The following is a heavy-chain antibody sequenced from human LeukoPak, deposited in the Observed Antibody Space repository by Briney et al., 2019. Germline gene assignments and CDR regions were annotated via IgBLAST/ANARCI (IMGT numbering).Heavy chain of an antibody. Sequence: PSGTLSLTCAVYGGSFSGYYWSWIRQPPGKGLEWIGEINHSGSTKYNPSLKSRVTISIYTSKHQFSLKLSSVTAADTAVYYCACGYSYGFDYWGQGTLVTVSS. CDR3: ACGYSYGFDY. J-gene: IGHJ4*02. CDR1: GGSFSGYY. V-gene: IGHV4-34*01. D-gene: IGHD5-18*01. CDR2: INHSGST.